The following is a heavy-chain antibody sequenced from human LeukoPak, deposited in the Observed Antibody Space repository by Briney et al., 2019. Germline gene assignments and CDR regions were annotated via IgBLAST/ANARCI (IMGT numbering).Heavy chain of an antibody. Sequence: ASVKISCKASGYTCTGYYMHWVRQAPGQGLEWMGWINPNSGGTNYAQKFQGRVTMTRDTSISTAYMELSRLRSDDTAVYFCARATATAFDYWGQGTLVTVSS. V-gene: IGHV1-2*02. CDR1: GYTCTGYY. CDR3: ARATATAFDY. D-gene: IGHD1-14*01. J-gene: IGHJ4*02. CDR2: INPNSGGT.